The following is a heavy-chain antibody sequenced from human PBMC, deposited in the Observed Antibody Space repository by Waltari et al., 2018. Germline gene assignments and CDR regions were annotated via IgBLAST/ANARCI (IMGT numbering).Heavy chain of an antibody. CDR2: LDPEDGET. V-gene: IGHV1-24*01. D-gene: IGHD2-8*01. CDR3: ATGRYCTNGVCYTYGPMYY. CDR1: GYTLTELS. J-gene: IGHJ4*02. Sequence: QVQLVQSGAEVKKPGASVKVSCKVSGYTLTELSMHWVRQAPGKGLEWMGVLDPEDGETIYAQKFQGRVTMTEDTSTDTAYMELSSLRSEDTAVYYCATGRYCTNGVCYTYGPMYYWGQGTLVTVSS.